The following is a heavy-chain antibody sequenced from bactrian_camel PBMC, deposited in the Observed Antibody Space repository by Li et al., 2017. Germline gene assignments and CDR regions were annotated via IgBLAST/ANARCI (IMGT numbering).Heavy chain of an antibody. V-gene: IGHV3S35*01. Sequence: VQLVESGGGSVQPGGSLRLSCLGSGFAVGLYGMNWVRKAPGKGLEWVSHINSNGSTYYADSVKGRVTISRDNAKNTLYLQLNSLKVEDTAVYFCMAVYGYWGQGTQVTVS. CDR2: INSNGST. CDR1: GFAVGLYG. CDR3: MAVYGY. J-gene: IGHJ6*01. D-gene: IGHD7*01.